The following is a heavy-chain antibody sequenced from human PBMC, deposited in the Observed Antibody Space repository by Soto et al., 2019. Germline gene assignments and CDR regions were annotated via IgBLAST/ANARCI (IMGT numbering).Heavy chain of an antibody. D-gene: IGHD2-15*01. CDR1: GNSISTVDYF. Sequence: SAPLSLTCSVSGNSISTVDYFWAWIRQPPGQALEYIGYIYKSTTTYYNPSFESRVAISLDTSKSQFSLNVTSVTAADTAVYFCARGRYCLTGRCFPNWFDSWGQGTLVTAPQ. CDR2: IYKSTTT. CDR3: ARGRYCLTGRCFPNWFDS. V-gene: IGHV4-30-4*01. J-gene: IGHJ5*01.